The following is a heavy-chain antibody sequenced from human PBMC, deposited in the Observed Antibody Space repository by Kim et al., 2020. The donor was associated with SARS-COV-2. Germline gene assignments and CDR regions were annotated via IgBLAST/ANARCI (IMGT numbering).Heavy chain of an antibody. Sequence: GESLKISCKGSGYSFTTYWIGWVRQMPVKGLEWLGIIYPGDSDTRYSPYFQGQVTISADKSTSTAYLHWNSLKTSDTAVYYCARPIGGGALDVWGQGTTVGVSS. J-gene: IGHJ6*02. CDR1: GYSFTTYW. V-gene: IGHV5-51*01. CDR2: IYPGDSDT. CDR3: ARPIGGGALDV. D-gene: IGHD1-26*01.